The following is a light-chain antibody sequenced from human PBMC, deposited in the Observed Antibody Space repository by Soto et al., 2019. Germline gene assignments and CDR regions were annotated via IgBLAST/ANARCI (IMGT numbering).Light chain of an antibody. V-gene: IGKV3-20*01. Sequence: EIVLTQSPGTLSLSSGERATLSCRASQSVSSSYLAWYQQKPGQAPRLLIYGASSRATGIPDRFSGSGSGTDGTLTISRLEPEDVAVDYCQQYGSSPWTGGQGTKGDIK. CDR3: QQYGSSPWT. CDR2: GAS. J-gene: IGKJ1*01. CDR1: QSVSSSY.